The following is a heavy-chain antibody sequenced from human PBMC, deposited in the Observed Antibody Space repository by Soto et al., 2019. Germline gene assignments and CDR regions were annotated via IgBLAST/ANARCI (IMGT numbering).Heavy chain of an antibody. CDR1: GFTFSSYA. CDR3: ARDQIRAYYFDY. CDR2: ISYDGSNK. Sequence: QVQLVESGGGVVQPGRSLRLSCAASGFTFSSYAMHWVRQAPGKGLEWVAVISYDGSNKYYADSVQGRFTISRDNSKNALYLQMNSLRAEDTAVYYCARDQIRAYYFDYWGQGTLVTVSS. J-gene: IGHJ4*02. D-gene: IGHD4-17*01. V-gene: IGHV3-30-3*01.